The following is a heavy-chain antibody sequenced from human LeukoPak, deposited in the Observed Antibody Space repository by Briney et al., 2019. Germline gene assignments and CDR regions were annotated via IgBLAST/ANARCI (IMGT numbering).Heavy chain of an antibody. CDR1: GFTFSSYD. V-gene: IGHV3-21*01. CDR3: ARLRSAAFDI. Sequence: GGSLRLSCAASGFTFSSYDMNWVRQAPGKGLEWVSSISSSSTYIYYADSLKGRFTISRDNAKNSLYLQMNSLRAEDTAVYYCARLRSAAFDIWGQGTMVTVSS. D-gene: IGHD4-17*01. CDR2: ISSSSTYI. J-gene: IGHJ3*02.